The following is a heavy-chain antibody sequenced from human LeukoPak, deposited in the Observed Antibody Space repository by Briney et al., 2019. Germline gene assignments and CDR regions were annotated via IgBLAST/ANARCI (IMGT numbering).Heavy chain of an antibody. Sequence: GGSLRLSCAASEFSVSSNHMSWVRQAPGKGLEWVSAISGSGGSTYYADSVMGRFTISRDNSKNTLYLQMNSLRAEDTAVYYCAKDSTIFDSWWFDPWGQGTLVTVSS. V-gene: IGHV3-23*01. CDR3: AKDSTIFDSWWFDP. CDR1: EFSVSSNH. CDR2: ISGSGGST. D-gene: IGHD3-3*01. J-gene: IGHJ5*02.